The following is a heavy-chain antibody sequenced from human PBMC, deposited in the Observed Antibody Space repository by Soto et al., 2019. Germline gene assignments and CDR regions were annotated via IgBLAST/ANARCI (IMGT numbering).Heavy chain of an antibody. J-gene: IGHJ4*02. V-gene: IGHV4-39*01. D-gene: IGHD6-19*01. CDR3: ARLGSSGWYQGSYFDY. CDR2: ILYSGST. Sequence: QLQLQESGPGLVKPSETLSLTCIVSGGSITRNNHYWGWIRQSPGKGLEWIGGILYSGSTNYNPSVKSRVTLSVETSKNQCSRKMSSVTAADTALDYCARLGSSGWYQGSYFDYWGQGTLVTVSS. CDR1: GGSITRNNHY.